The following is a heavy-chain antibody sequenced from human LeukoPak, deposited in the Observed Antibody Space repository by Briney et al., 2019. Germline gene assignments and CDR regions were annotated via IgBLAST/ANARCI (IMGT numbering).Heavy chain of an antibody. J-gene: IGHJ4*02. CDR1: GFTFTSYG. Sequence: PGGSLRLSCAASGFTFTSYGIHWVRQAPGKGLEWVAFIRYDGSDEYYSDSVKGRFTISRDTSKSTLYLQMNRLRTEDTAMYYCATEGTVITYYFDYWGQGTLVTVSS. CDR3: ATEGTVITYYFDY. CDR2: IRYDGSDE. D-gene: IGHD4-23*01. V-gene: IGHV3-30*02.